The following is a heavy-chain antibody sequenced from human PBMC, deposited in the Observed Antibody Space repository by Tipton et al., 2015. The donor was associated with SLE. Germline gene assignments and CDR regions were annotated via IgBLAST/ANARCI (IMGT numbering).Heavy chain of an antibody. V-gene: IGHV3-9*01. D-gene: IGHD4-17*01. CDR1: GFTFSSSW. CDR3: AKEGPTVTTMGAFDI. J-gene: IGHJ3*02. Sequence: SLRLSCAASGFTFSSSWMNWVRQAPGKGLEWVSGISWNSDRINYADSVKGRFTISRDNAKNSLYLQMNSLRTEDTALYFCAKEGPTVTTMGAFDIWGQGTMVTVSS. CDR2: ISWNSDRI.